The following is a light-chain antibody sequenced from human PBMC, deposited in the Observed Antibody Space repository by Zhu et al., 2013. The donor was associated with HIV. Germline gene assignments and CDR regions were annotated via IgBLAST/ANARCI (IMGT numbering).Light chain of an antibody. CDR2: WAS. V-gene: IGKV4-1*01. CDR3: QHYDRSLPGFT. J-gene: IGKJ3*01. CDR1: QSVLYSSNNKNY. Sequence: DIVMTQSPDSLAVSLGERATINCKSSQSVLYSSNNKNYLAWYQQKPGQPPKLLIYWASTRQSGVPDRFSGSGSGTDFTLTISRLEPEDFAMYYCQHYDRSLPGFTFGPGTKVEI.